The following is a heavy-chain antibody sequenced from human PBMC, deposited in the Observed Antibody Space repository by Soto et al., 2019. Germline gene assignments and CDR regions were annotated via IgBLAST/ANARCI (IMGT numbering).Heavy chain of an antibody. CDR1: GYTFTSYG. D-gene: IGHD3-3*01. V-gene: IGHV1-18*01. CDR3: ARDSRGGIFGVVTRYYYYYGMDV. Sequence: ASVKVSCKASGYTFTSYGISWVRQAPGQGLEWMGWISAYNGNTNYAQKLQGRVTMTTDTSTSTAYMELRSLRSDDTAVYYCARDSRGGIFGVVTRYYYYYGMDVGGQGTRVT. J-gene: IGHJ6*02. CDR2: ISAYNGNT.